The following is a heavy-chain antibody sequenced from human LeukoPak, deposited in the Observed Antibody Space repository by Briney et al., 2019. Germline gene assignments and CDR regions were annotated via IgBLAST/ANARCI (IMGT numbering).Heavy chain of an antibody. CDR2: IIPILSIA. CDR1: GGTFSSYA. V-gene: IGHV1-69*04. D-gene: IGHD3-22*01. Sequence: GASVKASCKASGGTFSSYAISWVRQAPGQGLEWMGRIIPILSIANYAQKFQGRVTITADKSTSTAYMELSSLRSEDTAVYYCARDPPLVVGRLAADFDYWGQGTLVTVSS. CDR3: ARDPPLVVGRLAADFDY. J-gene: IGHJ4*02.